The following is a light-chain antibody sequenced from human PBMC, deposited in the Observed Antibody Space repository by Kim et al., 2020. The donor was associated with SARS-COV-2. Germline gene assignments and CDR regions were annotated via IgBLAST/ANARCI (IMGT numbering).Light chain of an antibody. V-gene: IGLV1-47*01. CDR1: SSNIGSNY. Sequence: QSVLTQPPSASGTPGQRVTISCSGSSSNIGSNYVYWYQQIPGTAPKLLIYRNNQGPSGVPDRFSGSKSGTSASLAISGLRSEDEADYYCAVWDDSLSAWVFGGGTQLTVL. CDR3: AVWDDSLSAWV. J-gene: IGLJ3*02. CDR2: RNN.